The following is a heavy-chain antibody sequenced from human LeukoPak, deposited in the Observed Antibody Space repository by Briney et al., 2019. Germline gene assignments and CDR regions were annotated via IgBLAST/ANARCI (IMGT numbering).Heavy chain of an antibody. J-gene: IGHJ4*02. V-gene: IGHV3-21*01. CDR1: GFTFSSHG. CDR3: ARDDYGGIDY. CDR2: ISGSGDNT. D-gene: IGHD4-17*01. Sequence: GGSLRLSCAASGFTFSSHGMNWVRQAPGKGLEWVSTISGSGDNTYYADSGKGRFTISRDNDKNSLYLQMNSLRAEDTAVYYCARDDYGGIDYWGQGTLVTVSS.